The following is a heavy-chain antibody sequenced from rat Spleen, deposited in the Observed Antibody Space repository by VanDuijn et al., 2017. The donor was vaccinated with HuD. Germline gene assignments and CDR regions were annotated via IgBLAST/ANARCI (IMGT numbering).Heavy chain of an antibody. Sequence: EVQLVESGGGLVQPGRSMKLSCAASGFTFNNYWMTWIRQAPGKGLEWIASITTTGGSTYYPDSVKGRFTISRDNAKSTLSLQMDSLRSEDTATFYWARHNSGYGYFDYWGQGVMVTVSS. CDR3: ARHNSGYGYFDY. CDR2: ITTTGGST. J-gene: IGHJ2*01. D-gene: IGHD4-3*01. CDR1: GFTFNNYW. V-gene: IGHV5-31*01.